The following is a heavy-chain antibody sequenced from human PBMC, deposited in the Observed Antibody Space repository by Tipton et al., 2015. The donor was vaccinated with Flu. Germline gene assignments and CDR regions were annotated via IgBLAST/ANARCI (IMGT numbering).Heavy chain of an antibody. V-gene: IGHV3-74*01. CDR1: GFTFSSYW. Sequence: SLRLSCAASGFTFSSYWMHWVRQAPGKGLVWVSRINRDGSSTSYADSVQGRFTISRDNAENTLHLQMNSLRAEDTAVYFCARPNIGSGYDVPCYWGQGTLVTVSS. CDR2: INRDGSST. D-gene: IGHD5-12*01. CDR3: ARPNIGSGYDVPCY. J-gene: IGHJ4*02.